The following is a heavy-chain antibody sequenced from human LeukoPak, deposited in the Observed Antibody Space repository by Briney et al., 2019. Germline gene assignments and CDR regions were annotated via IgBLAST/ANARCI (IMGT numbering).Heavy chain of an antibody. D-gene: IGHD6-19*01. CDR3: ARSGWSGWYHFDL. Sequence: GASVTVSFTSSGYTFTKYYIHWVRQAPGQGLKWMGVINPSGGSTSYAQKFQGRVTMTRDTSTSTVYMELSSLRSEDTAVYYCARSGWSGWYHFDLWGRGTLVTVSS. CDR1: GYTFTKYY. CDR2: INPSGGST. V-gene: IGHV1-46*01. J-gene: IGHJ2*01.